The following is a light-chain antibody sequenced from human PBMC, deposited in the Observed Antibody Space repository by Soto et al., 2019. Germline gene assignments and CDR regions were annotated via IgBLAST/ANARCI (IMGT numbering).Light chain of an antibody. J-gene: IGKJ1*01. Sequence: EIVMTQSPSALSVSPRERATRSCGASQSVRNNLDWYQQKTGQAPRLLIYGASTRATGIPARFSGSGSGTEFTLNISSLYSADFAVYYCQQYNNRPPWTFGQGTKVDIK. CDR1: QSVRNN. CDR2: GAS. CDR3: QQYNNRPPWT. V-gene: IGKV3-15*01.